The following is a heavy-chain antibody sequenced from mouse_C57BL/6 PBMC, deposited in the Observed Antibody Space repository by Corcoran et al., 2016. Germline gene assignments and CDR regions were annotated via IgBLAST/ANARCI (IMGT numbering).Heavy chain of an antibody. CDR1: GYTFTSYG. J-gene: IGHJ1*03. CDR3: ARSKIPSYYYGSSYVLYFDV. D-gene: IGHD1-1*01. CDR2: IYIGNGYT. Sequence: EVQLQQSGAELVRPGSSVKMSCKTSGYTFTSYGINWVKQRPGQGLEWIGYIYIGNGYTEYNEKFKGKATLTSDTSSSTAYMQLSSLTSEDSAIYFCARSKIPSYYYGSSYVLYFDVWGTGTTVTVSS. V-gene: IGHV1-58*01.